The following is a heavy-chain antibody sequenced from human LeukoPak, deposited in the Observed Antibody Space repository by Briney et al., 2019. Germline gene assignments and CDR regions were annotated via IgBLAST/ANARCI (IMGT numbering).Heavy chain of an antibody. CDR2: INHSGST. Sequence: SETLSLTCAVYGGSFSGYYWSWIRQPPGKGLEWIGEINHSGSTNYNPSLKSRVTISVDTSKNQFSLKLSSVTAADTAVYYCARGPFCRAWGQGTLVTVSS. J-gene: IGHJ5*02. CDR3: ARGPFCRA. V-gene: IGHV4-34*01. CDR1: GGSFSGYY.